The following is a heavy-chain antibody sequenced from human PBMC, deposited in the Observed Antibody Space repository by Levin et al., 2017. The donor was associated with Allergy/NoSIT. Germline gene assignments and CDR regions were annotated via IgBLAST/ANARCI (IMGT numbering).Heavy chain of an antibody. CDR2: MNPNSGNT. J-gene: IGHJ6*02. Sequence: ASVKVSCKASGYTFTSYDINWVRQATGQGLEWMGWMNPNSGNTGYAQKFQGRVTMTRNTSISTAYMELSSLRSEDTAVYYCASRLPHYYGSGTPQIGYYDYYGMDVWGQGTTVTVSS. V-gene: IGHV1-8*01. CDR1: GYTFTSYD. CDR3: ASRLPHYYGSGTPQIGYYDYYGMDV. D-gene: IGHD3-10*01.